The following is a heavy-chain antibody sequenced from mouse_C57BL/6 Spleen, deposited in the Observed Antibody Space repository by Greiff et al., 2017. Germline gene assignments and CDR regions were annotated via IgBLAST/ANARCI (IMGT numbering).Heavy chain of an antibody. CDR2: LWGDGST. Sequence: VKLVASGPGLVAPSQSLSITCTVSGFSLTSSGVSWVRQPPGKGLEWLGVLWGDGSTNYPSALISRLSISKDNSKSQVFLKLNSLQTDDTATYYCAIITTLPYYAIDYWGQGTSVTVSS. CDR1: GFSLTSSG. J-gene: IGHJ4*01. D-gene: IGHD1-1*01. V-gene: IGHV2-3*01. CDR3: AIITTLPYYAIDY.